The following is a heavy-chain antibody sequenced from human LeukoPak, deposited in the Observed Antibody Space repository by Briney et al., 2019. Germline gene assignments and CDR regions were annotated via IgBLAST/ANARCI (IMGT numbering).Heavy chain of an antibody. CDR2: ISRSSSTI. CDR1: GFTFSSYS. J-gene: IGHJ6*03. CDR3: ARPLPPPPSYYDYYYMDV. V-gene: IGHV3-48*01. Sequence: GGSLRLSCAASGFTFSSYSMNWVRQAPGKGLEWVSYISRSSSTIYYADSVKVRFTISRDNAKNSLYLQMNSLRAEDTSVYYSARPLPPPPSYYDYYYMDVWVKGTTVTAYS.